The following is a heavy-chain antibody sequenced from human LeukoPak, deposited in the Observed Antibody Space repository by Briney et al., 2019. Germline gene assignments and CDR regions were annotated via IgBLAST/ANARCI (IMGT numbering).Heavy chain of an antibody. D-gene: IGHD3-9*01. Sequence: PSETLSLTCTVSGGSISSGGYCWSWIRQPPGEGLEWIGSICYSGSTNYNPSLKSRVSISVDSSRNQFSLKLTSVTAADTAVYYCARYYDIWTGYTGYFDYWGQGSLVTVSS. J-gene: IGHJ4*01. CDR2: ICYSGST. CDR1: GGSISSGGYC. V-gene: IGHV4-30-4*01. CDR3: ARYYDIWTGYTGYFDY.